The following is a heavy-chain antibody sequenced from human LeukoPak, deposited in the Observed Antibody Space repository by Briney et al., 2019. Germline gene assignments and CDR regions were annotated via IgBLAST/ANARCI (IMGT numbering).Heavy chain of an antibody. CDR3: ARPTSGWKYYMDV. CDR2: IYYSGST. CDR1: GGSISSSSYY. J-gene: IGHJ6*03. V-gene: IGHV4-39*01. D-gene: IGHD3-10*01. Sequence: PSETLSLTCTVSGGSISSSSYYWGWIRQPPGKGLEWIGSIYYSGSTYYNPSLKSRVTISVDTSKNQFSLKLSSVTAADTAVYYCARPTSGWKYYMDVWGKGTTVTISS.